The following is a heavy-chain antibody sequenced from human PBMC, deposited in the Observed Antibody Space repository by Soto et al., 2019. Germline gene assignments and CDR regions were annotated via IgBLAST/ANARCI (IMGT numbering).Heavy chain of an antibody. CDR3: AREDTRGSYYARDYYYGMDV. CDR1: GFTFSDLG. V-gene: IGHV3-74*01. Sequence: WRPLRLSCAASGFTFSDLGVPFVLQTQRKGLGWVSRINSDGSSTTYADSVKGRFTISRDNAKNSLYLQMDSLRAEDTAVYYCAREDTRGSYYARDYYYGMDVWGQGTTVTVSS. D-gene: IGHD1-26*01. J-gene: IGHJ6*02. CDR2: INSDGSST.